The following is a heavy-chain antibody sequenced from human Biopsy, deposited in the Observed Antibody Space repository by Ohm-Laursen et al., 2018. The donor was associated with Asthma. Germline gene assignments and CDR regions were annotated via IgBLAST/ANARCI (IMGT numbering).Heavy chain of an antibody. J-gene: IGHJ6*02. D-gene: IGHD6-19*01. CDR2: IMTFFGTT. V-gene: IGHV1-69*01. CDR3: ARCQVGYSSGWSLLLKKIYYSGMDV. CDR1: GGTFSNFA. Sequence: SSVKVSCNAPGGTFSNFAISWVRQAPGQGLEWLGGIMTFFGTTNYAQKFQGRVTITADESTSTAYMEVTSLRSEDTAIYYRARCQVGYSSGWSLLLKKIYYSGMDVWGQGTAVTVSS.